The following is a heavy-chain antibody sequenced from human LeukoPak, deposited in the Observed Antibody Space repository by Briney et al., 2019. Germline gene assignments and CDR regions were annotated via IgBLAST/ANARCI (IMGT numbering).Heavy chain of an antibody. CDR1: GVTFSSHW. D-gene: IGHD1-26*01. V-gene: IGHV3-74*01. CDR3: ARNSVGAANFDY. Sequence: GGSLRLSCAASGVTFSSHWMHWARHGPGKGLVWVSRINGDETSTAYADSVKGRFTISRDNAKNSLYLQMNSLRDEDTAVYYCARNSVGAANFDYWGQGTLVTVSS. J-gene: IGHJ4*02. CDR2: INGDETST.